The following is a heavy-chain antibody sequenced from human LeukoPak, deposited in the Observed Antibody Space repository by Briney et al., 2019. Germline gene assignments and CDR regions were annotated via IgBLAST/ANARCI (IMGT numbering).Heavy chain of an antibody. V-gene: IGHV4-4*09. CDR2: IYNDGST. CDR3: ARRQTYFDY. J-gene: IGHJ4*02. CDR1: GGSLSPYF. Sequence: SETMSLTCTVYGGSLSPYFWSWIRQSPGKGLEWIGYIYNDGSTKYNPSLKSRVTISADTSKTQFSLNLRSVTAADTAVYYCARRQTYFDYWGQGTLVTVSS.